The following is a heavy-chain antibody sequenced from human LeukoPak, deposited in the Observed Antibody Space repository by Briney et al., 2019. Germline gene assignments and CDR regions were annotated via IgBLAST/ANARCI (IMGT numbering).Heavy chain of an antibody. V-gene: IGHV3-21*01. CDR1: GFTFSSYS. CDR2: ISSTSIYK. J-gene: IGHJ4*02. Sequence: PGGSLRLSRAASGFTFSSYSMNWVRQAPGKGLEWVSSISSTSIYKYYADSVKGRFPISRDNAKDSLFLQMNSLRAEDKAIYYCARDPRIYCTNGICRDDYFDNWGQGTLVTVSS. D-gene: IGHD2-8*01. CDR3: ARDPRIYCTNGICRDDYFDN.